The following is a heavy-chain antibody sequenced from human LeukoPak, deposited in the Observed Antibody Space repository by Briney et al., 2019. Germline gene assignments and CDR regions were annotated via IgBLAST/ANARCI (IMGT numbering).Heavy chain of an antibody. CDR1: GGSFSGYY. Sequence: SETLSLTCAVYGGSFSGYYWSWIRQPPGKGLEWIGEINHSGSTNYNPSLKSRVTISVDTSKNQFSLKLSSVTAADTAVYYCESQQLVGYFDYWGQGTLVTVSS. V-gene: IGHV4-34*01. CDR3: ESQQLVGYFDY. CDR2: INHSGST. J-gene: IGHJ4*02. D-gene: IGHD6-13*01.